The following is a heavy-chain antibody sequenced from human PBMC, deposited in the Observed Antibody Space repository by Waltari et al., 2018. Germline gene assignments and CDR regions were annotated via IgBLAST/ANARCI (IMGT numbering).Heavy chain of an antibody. J-gene: IGHJ6*02. CDR1: GGSISSGDYY. CDR2: IYYSGST. D-gene: IGHD6-13*01. CDR3: AATAAGAAGMGYYYGMDV. V-gene: IGHV4-30-4*08. Sequence: QVQLQESGPGLVKPSQTLSLTCTVSGGSISSGDYYWSRIRTPPGRGLAWIGYIYYSGSTYYNPALKSRVTISVDTSKNQFSLKLSSVTAADTAVYYCAATAAGAAGMGYYYGMDVWGQGTTVTVSS.